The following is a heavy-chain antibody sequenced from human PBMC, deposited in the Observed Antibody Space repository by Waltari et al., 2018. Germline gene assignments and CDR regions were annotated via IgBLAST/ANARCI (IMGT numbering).Heavy chain of an antibody. V-gene: IGHV4-34*01. D-gene: IGHD5-12*01. J-gene: IGHJ4*02. CDR2: IAHSGRT. CDR3: VRGGWLRPFDY. Sequence: QVPQQQWGAGLLKPSETLSLTCGVSGGSFFGYYWSWIRQPPGKGLEWLGEIAHSGRTNYHPSLKRRITISIDTANNQFSLNLTSATAADTAVYYCVRGGWLRPFDYWGQGSLLVVSS. CDR1: GGSFFGYY.